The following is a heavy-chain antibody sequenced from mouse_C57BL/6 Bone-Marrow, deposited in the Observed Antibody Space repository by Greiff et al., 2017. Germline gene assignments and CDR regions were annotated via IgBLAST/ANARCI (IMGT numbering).Heavy chain of an antibody. V-gene: IGHV5-9*01. D-gene: IGHD1-1*01. CDR3: ARVGGAVGSFDY. J-gene: IGHJ2*01. CDR1: GFTFSSYT. Sequence: EVQGVESGGGLVKPGGSLKLSCAASGFTFSSYTMSWVRQTPEKRLEWVATISGGGGNTYYPDSVKGRFTISRDNAKNTLYLQMSSLRSEDTALYYCARVGGAVGSFDYWGQCTTLTVSS. CDR2: ISGGGGNT.